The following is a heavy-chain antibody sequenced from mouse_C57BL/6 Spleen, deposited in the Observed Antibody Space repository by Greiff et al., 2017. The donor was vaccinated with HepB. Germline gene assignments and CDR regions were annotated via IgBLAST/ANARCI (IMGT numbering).Heavy chain of an antibody. V-gene: IGHV1-61*01. CDR2: IYPSDSET. J-gene: IGHJ2*01. CDR1: GYTFTSYW. Sequence: VQLQQPGAELVRPGSSVKLSCKASGYTFTSYWMDWVKQRPGQGLEWIGNIYPSDSETHYNQKFKDKATLTVDKSSSTAYMQLSSLTSEDSAVYYCARGGLGRPFDYWGQGTTLTVSS. D-gene: IGHD4-1*01. CDR3: ARGGLGRPFDY.